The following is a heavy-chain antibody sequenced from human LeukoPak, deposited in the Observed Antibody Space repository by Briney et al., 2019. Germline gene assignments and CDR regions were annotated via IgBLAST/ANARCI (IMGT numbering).Heavy chain of an antibody. CDR1: GGSISSYY. CDR3: ARSSIAVAGTAFDI. V-gene: IGHV4-59*01. Sequence: NPSETLSLTCTVSGGSISSYYWSWIRQPPGKGLEWIGYIYYSGSTNYNPSLKSRVTLSVDTSKNQFSLKLSSVTAADTAVYYCARSSIAVAGTAFDIWGQGTMVTVSS. CDR2: IYYSGST. J-gene: IGHJ3*02. D-gene: IGHD6-19*01.